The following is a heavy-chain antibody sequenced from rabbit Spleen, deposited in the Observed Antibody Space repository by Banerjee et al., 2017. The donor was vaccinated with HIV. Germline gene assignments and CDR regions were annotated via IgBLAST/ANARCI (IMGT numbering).Heavy chain of an antibody. Sequence: QSLEESGGGLVQPEGSLALTCKASGFSFSSSDYICWVRQAPGKGLEWVACIYAGSSGGTYYASWAKGRFTISKTSSTTVTLQMTSLTAADTATYFCARNGGMLNYELWGPGTLVTVS. V-gene: IGHV1S40*01. D-gene: IGHD6-1*01. J-gene: IGHJ4*01. CDR3: ARNGGMLNYEL. CDR2: IYAGSSGGT. CDR1: GFSFSSSDY.